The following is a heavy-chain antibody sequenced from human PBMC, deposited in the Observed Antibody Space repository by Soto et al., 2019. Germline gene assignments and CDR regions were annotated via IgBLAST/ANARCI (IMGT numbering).Heavy chain of an antibody. Sequence: GGSLRLSCAASGFTFSSYAMSWVRQAPGKGLEWVSAISGSGGSTYYADSVKGRFTISRDNSKNTLYLQMNSLRAEDTAVYYCAKTPLFDYCSGGSCSTDDYWGQGTLVTVSS. J-gene: IGHJ4*02. CDR2: ISGSGGST. CDR1: GFTFSSYA. V-gene: IGHV3-23*01. D-gene: IGHD2-15*01. CDR3: AKTPLFDYCSGGSCSTDDY.